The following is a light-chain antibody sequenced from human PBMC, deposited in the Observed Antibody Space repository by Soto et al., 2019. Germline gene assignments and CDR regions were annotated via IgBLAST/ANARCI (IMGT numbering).Light chain of an antibody. CDR2: GAS. CDR3: QQYGDSPHGT. CDR1: QSVSNNY. V-gene: IGKV3-20*01. Sequence: EIVLTQSPGTLSLSPGERATLSCRASQSVSNNYLAWYQEKPGPAPRLLIYGASSRATGSPDKFSGSGSGTDFTFTISRVEPEDVAVYYCQQYGDSPHGTFGQGTRLEIK. J-gene: IGKJ5*01.